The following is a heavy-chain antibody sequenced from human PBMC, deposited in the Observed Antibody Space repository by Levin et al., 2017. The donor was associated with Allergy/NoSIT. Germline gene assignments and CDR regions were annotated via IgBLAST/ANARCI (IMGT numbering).Heavy chain of an antibody. CDR1: GDSMNRRDFY. V-gene: IGHV4-31*03. J-gene: IGHJ6*02. D-gene: IGHD3-10*01. CDR3: ARDECAWFGEGYGMDV. CDR2: IHHSGSA. Sequence: SETLSLTCTVSGDSMNRRDFYWSWIRQHPGKGLEWIGFIHHSGSAYYNPSLKSRLSMSLDTSESQFSLKLTSVTVADTAVYFCARDECAWFGEGYGMDVWGQGTTVIVSS.